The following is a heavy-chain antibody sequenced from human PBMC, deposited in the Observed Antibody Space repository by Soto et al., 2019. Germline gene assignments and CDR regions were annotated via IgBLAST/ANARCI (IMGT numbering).Heavy chain of an antibody. CDR1: GFTFSSYS. J-gene: IGHJ4*02. V-gene: IGHV3-21*01. CDR2: ISSSSSYI. CDR3: ARDGGLSSSSGFDY. D-gene: IGHD6-13*01. Sequence: GGSLRLSCAASGFTFSSYSMNWVRQAPGKGLEWVSSISSSSSYIYYADSVKGRFTISRDNAKNSLYLQMNSLRAEDTAVYYCARDGGLSSSSGFDYWGQGTLVTVSS.